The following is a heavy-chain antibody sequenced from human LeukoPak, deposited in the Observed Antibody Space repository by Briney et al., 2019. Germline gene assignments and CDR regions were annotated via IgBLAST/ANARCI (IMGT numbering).Heavy chain of an antibody. J-gene: IGHJ4*02. V-gene: IGHV3-7*01. CDR2: IKQDGSEK. Sequence: GGSLRLSCAASGFTFSSYWMSWVRQDPGKGLEWVANIKQDGSEKYYVDSVKGRFTISRDNAKNSLYLQMNSLRAEDTAVCYCARVPYGSGSYYLDYWGQGTLVTVSS. D-gene: IGHD3-10*01. CDR3: ARVPYGSGSYYLDY. CDR1: GFTFSSYW.